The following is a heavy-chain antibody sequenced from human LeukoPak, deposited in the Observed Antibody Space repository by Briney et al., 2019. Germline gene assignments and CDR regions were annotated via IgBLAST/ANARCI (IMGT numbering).Heavy chain of an antibody. Sequence: SVKVSCKASGGTFSSYAISWVRQAPGQGLEWMGGIIPIFGTANYAQKFQGRVTITADESTSTAYMELSSLRSEDTAVYYCARGNPNYDILTGFDYWGQGILVTVSS. CDR3: ARGNPNYDILTGFDY. V-gene: IGHV1-69*13. CDR2: IIPIFGTA. J-gene: IGHJ4*02. D-gene: IGHD3-9*01. CDR1: GGTFSSYA.